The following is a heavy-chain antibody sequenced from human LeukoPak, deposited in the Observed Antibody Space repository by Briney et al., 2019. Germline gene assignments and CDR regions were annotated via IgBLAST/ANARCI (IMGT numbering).Heavy chain of an antibody. J-gene: IGHJ4*02. Sequence: GGSLRLSCAASGFTFSSYSMNWVRQAPGKGLEWVSSISSSSSYIYYADSVKGRFTISRDNSKNTLYLQMNSLRAEDTAVYYCAREVRYYDILTGYGPFDYWGQGTLVTVSS. CDR2: ISSSSSYI. CDR3: AREVRYYDILTGYGPFDY. D-gene: IGHD3-9*01. V-gene: IGHV3-21*01. CDR1: GFTFSSYS.